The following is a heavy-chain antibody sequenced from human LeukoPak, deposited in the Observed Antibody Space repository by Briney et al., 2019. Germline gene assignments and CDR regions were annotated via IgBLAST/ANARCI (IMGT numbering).Heavy chain of an antibody. Sequence: ASVKVSCKASGYTFTGYYVHWVRQAPGQGLEWMGWINPNSGGTNYAQKFQGRATMTRDTSISTAYMELSRLRSDDTAVYYCARVYYDSSGHTFDYWGQGTLVTVSS. J-gene: IGHJ4*02. V-gene: IGHV1-2*02. CDR3: ARVYYDSSGHTFDY. CDR1: GYTFTGYY. D-gene: IGHD3-22*01. CDR2: INPNSGGT.